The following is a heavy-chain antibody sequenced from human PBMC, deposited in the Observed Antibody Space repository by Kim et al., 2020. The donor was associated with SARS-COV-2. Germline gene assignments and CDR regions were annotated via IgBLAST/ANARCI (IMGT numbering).Heavy chain of an antibody. CDR3: ARDTPGQKAYDI. Sequence: DYAGSVKSRITINADTAKNQFSLQLNSVSPEDTAVYYCARDTPGQKAYDIWGQGTMVTVSS. J-gene: IGHJ3*02. V-gene: IGHV6-1*01.